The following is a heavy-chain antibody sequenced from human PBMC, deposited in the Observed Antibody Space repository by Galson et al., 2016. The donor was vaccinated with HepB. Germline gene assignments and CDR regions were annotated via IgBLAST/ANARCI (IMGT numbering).Heavy chain of an antibody. J-gene: IGHJ5*02. CDR3: ARDLYSTSDDNWFDP. CDR1: GDSISSYY. V-gene: IGHV4-59*01. D-gene: IGHD6-6*01. CDR2: IYYTGSTN. Sequence: SETLSLTCTVSGDSISSYYWSWIRQPPGKGLEWLGYIYYTGSTNNYNPSLKSRVTMSVDKSKNQFSLKLSSVTAADKAVYYCARDLYSTSDDNWFDPWGQGTRVTVSS.